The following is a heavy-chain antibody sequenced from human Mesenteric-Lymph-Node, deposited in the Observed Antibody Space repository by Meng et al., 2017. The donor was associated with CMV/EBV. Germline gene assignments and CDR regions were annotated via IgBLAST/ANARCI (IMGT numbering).Heavy chain of an antibody. CDR3: ARDLGIAVAGTPPDS. D-gene: IGHD6-19*01. CDR2: IIPIFGTA. Sequence: SVKVSCKASGGTFSSYAISWVRQAPGQGLEWMGGIIPIFGTANYAQQFQGRVTMTRDTSTDTVYMDLSSLKSEDSAVYYCARDLGIAVAGTPPDSWGQGTLVTVSS. J-gene: IGHJ4*02. V-gene: IGHV1-69*05. CDR1: GGTFSSYA.